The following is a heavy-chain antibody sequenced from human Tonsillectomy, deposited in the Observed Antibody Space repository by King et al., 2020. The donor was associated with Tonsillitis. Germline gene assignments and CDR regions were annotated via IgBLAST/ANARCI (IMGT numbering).Heavy chain of an antibody. CDR3: AKTRPKATTGTGAFDI. V-gene: IGHV3-9*01. CDR1: GFTFHDYA. CDR2: FSWNSGGI. Sequence: VQLVESGGGLVQPGRSLRLSCAASGFTFHDYAMHWVRQAPGKGLEWVSGFSWNSGGIGYADSVKGRFTISRDNAKNSLYLQMNGLRVEDTALYYCAKTRPKATTGTGAFDIWGQGTMVTVSS. D-gene: IGHD6-13*01. J-gene: IGHJ3*02.